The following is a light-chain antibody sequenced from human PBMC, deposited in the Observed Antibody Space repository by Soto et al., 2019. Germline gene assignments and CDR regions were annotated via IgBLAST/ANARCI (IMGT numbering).Light chain of an antibody. CDR2: GAS. Sequence: EIVLTQSPGTLSLSPGERATLSCRASQSVSSNYLAWYQQKPGQAPRLLIYGASSRASDIPDRFSGSGSGTDFTLTISRLEPEDFAVYYCQQYRSSPPYTFGQGTKLEIK. CDR3: QQYRSSPPYT. V-gene: IGKV3-20*01. CDR1: QSVSSNY. J-gene: IGKJ2*01.